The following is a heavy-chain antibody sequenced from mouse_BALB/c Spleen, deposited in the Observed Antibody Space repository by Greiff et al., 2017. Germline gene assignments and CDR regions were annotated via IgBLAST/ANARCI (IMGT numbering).Heavy chain of an antibody. CDR1: GFNIKDTY. J-gene: IGHJ2*01. D-gene: IGHD1-2*01. CDR2: IDPANGNT. CDR3: ARRTAFDY. V-gene: IGHV14-3*02. Sequence: EVKLEESGAELVKPGASVKLSCTASGFNIKDTYMHWVKQRPEQGLEWIGRIDPANGNTKYDPKFQGKATITADTSSNTAYLQLSSLTSEDTAVYYCARRTAFDYWGQGTTLTVSS.